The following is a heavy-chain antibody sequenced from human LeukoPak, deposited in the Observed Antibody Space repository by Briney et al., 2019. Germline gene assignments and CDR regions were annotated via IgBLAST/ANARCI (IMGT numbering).Heavy chain of an antibody. J-gene: IGHJ4*02. CDR1: GFTFSDYY. Sequence: EGSLRLSCAASGFTFSDYYMTWIRQAPGKGLEWVSDVSGSGDSKFYADSVKGRFTISRDNAKKSLYLQVSSLRAEDTAVYYCARRAYNNHFFDYWGQGTLVTVSP. D-gene: IGHD4-11*01. CDR2: VSGSGDSK. V-gene: IGHV3-11*01. CDR3: ARRAYNNHFFDY.